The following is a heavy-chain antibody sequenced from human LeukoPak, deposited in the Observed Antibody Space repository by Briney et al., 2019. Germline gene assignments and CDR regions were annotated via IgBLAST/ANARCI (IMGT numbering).Heavy chain of an antibody. J-gene: IGHJ6*02. CDR1: GGSISSYY. Sequence: SETLSLTCTVSGGSISSYYWSWIRQPPGKGLEWIGYIYYSGSTNYNPSLKSRVTISVDTSKNQFSLKLSSVTAADTAVYYCARDIAAAGYYYYYGMDVWGQGTTVTVSS. CDR2: IYYSGST. V-gene: IGHV4-59*01. D-gene: IGHD6-13*01. CDR3: ARDIAAAGYYYYYGMDV.